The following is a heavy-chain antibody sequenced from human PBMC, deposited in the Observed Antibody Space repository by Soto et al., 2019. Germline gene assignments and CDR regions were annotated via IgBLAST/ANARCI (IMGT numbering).Heavy chain of an antibody. V-gene: IGHV3-23*01. CDR1: GFTFNDYA. CDR2: ISGGDT. CDR3: TKDRETAWFPDF. Sequence: GGSLRLSYAASGFTFNDYALSWVRQAPGKGLEWVSTISGGDTYYADFVKGRFTISRDISKNTLYLQMDGLRAEDTAIYYCTKDRETAWFPDFWGQGALVTVSS. D-gene: IGHD3-10*01. J-gene: IGHJ4*02.